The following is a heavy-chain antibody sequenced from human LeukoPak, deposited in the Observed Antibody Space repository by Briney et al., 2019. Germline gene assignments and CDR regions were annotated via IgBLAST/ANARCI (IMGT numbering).Heavy chain of an antibody. V-gene: IGHV4-34*01. CDR1: GGSFSGYY. D-gene: IGHD3-10*01. J-gene: IGHJ4*02. CDR2: INHSGST. Sequence: SETLSLTCAVYGGSFSGYYWSWIRQPPGKGLEWIGEINHSGSTNYNPSLKSRVTISVDTSKNQFSLKLSSVTAADTAVYYCARTPRWFGDQRFQYYFDYWGQGTLVTVSS. CDR3: ARTPRWFGDQRFQYYFDY.